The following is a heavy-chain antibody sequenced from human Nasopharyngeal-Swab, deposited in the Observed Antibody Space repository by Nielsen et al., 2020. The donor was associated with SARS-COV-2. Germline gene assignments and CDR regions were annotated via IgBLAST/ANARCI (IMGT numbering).Heavy chain of an antibody. CDR2: FYSTETP. CDR3: ARYHDLDV. J-gene: IGHJ6*03. Sequence: SETLSLTCTVSGASVSDYYWSWARQPPGKGLEWLGSFYSTETPDYNPSLNSRVVMSIDTSKNQLSLRLTSVTAADTAVYYCARYHDLDVWGKGTTVTVSS. CDR1: GASVSDYY. V-gene: IGHV4-59*02.